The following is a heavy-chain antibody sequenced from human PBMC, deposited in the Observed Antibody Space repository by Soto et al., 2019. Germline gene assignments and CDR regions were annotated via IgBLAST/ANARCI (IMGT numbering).Heavy chain of an antibody. CDR1: GGSISSYY. V-gene: IGHV4-59*01. Sequence: SETLSLTCTVSGGSISSYYWSWIRQPPGKGLEWIGYIYYSGSTNYNPSLKSRVTISVDTSKNQFPLKLSSVTAADTAVYYCARDKSRVWFGELSSQNWFDPWGQGTLVTVSS. CDR3: ARDKSRVWFGELSSQNWFDP. CDR2: IYYSGST. J-gene: IGHJ5*02. D-gene: IGHD3-10*01.